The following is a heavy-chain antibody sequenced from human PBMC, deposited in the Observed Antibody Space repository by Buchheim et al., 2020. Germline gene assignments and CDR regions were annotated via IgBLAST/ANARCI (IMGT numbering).Heavy chain of an antibody. CDR3: GRDPGYGGNLDV. V-gene: IGHV1-46*01. CDR1: GYTFTTFY. CDR2: IKPSGGDT. Sequence: QVQLVQSGAEVKKPGASVKVSCKASGYTFTTFYIHWVRQAPGQGLEWMGLIKPSGGDTDYAQKLQGRVYMTRELSKSTVYMEVSSLTSEDTAVYYCGRDPGYGGNLDVWGQGTT. J-gene: IGHJ6*02. D-gene: IGHD4-23*01.